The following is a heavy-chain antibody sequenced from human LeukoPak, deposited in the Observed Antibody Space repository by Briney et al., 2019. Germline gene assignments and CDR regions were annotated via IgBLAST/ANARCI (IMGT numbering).Heavy chain of an antibody. J-gene: IGHJ4*02. CDR2: IRYDGSNK. Sequence: GGSLRLSCAASGFTFSSYGMHWVRQAPGKGLEWVAFIRYDGSNKYYADSVKGRFTTSRDNSKNTLYLQMNSLRAEDTAVYYCAKVNVRREWLLMDFDYWGQGTLVTVSS. V-gene: IGHV3-30*02. CDR1: GFTFSSYG. D-gene: IGHD3-3*01. CDR3: AKVNVRREWLLMDFDY.